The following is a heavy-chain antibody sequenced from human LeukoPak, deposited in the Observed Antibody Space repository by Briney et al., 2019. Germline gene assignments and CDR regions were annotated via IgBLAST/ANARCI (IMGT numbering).Heavy chain of an antibody. D-gene: IGHD5-24*01. J-gene: IGHJ4*02. V-gene: IGHV3-21*01. CDR1: GFTFSSYS. CDR3: ARDRGRDGYDNEWGYFDY. CDR2: ISSSSSYI. Sequence: GSLRLPCAASGFTFSSYSMNWVRQAPGKGLEWVSSISSSSSYIYYADSVKGRFTISRDNAKNSLYLQMNSLRAEDTAVYYCARDRGRDGYDNEWGYFDYWGQGTLVTVSS.